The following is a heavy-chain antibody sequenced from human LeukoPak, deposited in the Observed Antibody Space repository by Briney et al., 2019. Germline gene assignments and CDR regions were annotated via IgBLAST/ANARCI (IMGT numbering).Heavy chain of an antibody. V-gene: IGHV4-59*01. CDR3: ARAYSSSWYGFDY. CDR2: IYYSGST. CDR1: GGSISSYY. D-gene: IGHD6-13*01. J-gene: IGHJ4*02. Sequence: SETLSLTCTVSGGSISSYYWNWIRQPPGKGLEWIGSIYYSGSTNYNPSLKSRVTMSVDTSKNQFSLKLSSVTAADTAVYYCARAYSSSWYGFDYWGQGTLVTVSS.